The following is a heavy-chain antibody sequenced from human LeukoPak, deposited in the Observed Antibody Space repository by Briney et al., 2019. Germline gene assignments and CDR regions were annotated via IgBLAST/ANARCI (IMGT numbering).Heavy chain of an antibody. CDR2: ISSSSSTI. Sequence: PGGSLRLSCAASGFTFSSYSMNWVCQAPGKGLEWVSYISSSSSTIYYADSVKGRFTISRDNAKNSLYLQMNSLRAEDTAVYYCARAFRSGYSDYWGQGTLVTVSS. CDR3: ARAFRSGYSDY. V-gene: IGHV3-48*01. D-gene: IGHD3-22*01. CDR1: GFTFSSYS. J-gene: IGHJ4*02.